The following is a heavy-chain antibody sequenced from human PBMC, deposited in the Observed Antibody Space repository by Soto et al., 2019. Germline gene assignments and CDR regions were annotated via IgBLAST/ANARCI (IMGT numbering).Heavy chain of an antibody. CDR1: GGSISSDDYY. CDR2: IHSSGSI. J-gene: IGHJ1*01. CDR3: ARDLDGLHDDTSGPFPRPG. D-gene: IGHD3-22*01. V-gene: IGHV4-30-4*02. Sequence: PSDTLSLTCTVSGGSISSDDYYWSWIRQAPGRGLEWIGYIHSSGSIYYNPSLKSRATMSIDTAGNQFSLKVSSVTVADTAVYYCARDLDGLHDDTSGPFPRPGWGQGTLVTVSS.